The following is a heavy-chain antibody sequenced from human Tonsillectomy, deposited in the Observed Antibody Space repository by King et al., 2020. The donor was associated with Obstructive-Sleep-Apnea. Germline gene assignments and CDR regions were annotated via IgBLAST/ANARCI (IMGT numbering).Heavy chain of an antibody. Sequence: QLQESGPGLVKPSETLSLTCTVSGGSISSYYWSWIRQPPGKGLEWIGYIYYSGSTNYNPSLKSRVTISVDTSKNQFSLKLSSVTAADTAVYYCARRLSSGPPIYIWGQGTMVTVSS. V-gene: IGHV4-59*01. CDR2: IYYSGST. CDR1: GGSISSYY. D-gene: IGHD2-2*01. CDR3: ARRLSSGPPIYI. J-gene: IGHJ3*02.